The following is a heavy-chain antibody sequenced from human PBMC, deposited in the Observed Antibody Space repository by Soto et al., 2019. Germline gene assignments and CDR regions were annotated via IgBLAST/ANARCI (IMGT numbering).Heavy chain of an antibody. V-gene: IGHV6-1*01. Sequence: PSQTLSLTCAISGDSVSSNSAAWNWIRQSPSRGLEWLGRTYYRSKWYNDYAVSVKSRITINPDTSKNQFSLQLNSVTPEDTAVYYCAREDIVVVPAAITAYAFDTWGHGTLVTVSS. D-gene: IGHD2-2*01. J-gene: IGHJ3*02. CDR1: GDSVSSNSAA. CDR3: AREDIVVVPAAITAYAFDT. CDR2: TYYRSKWYN.